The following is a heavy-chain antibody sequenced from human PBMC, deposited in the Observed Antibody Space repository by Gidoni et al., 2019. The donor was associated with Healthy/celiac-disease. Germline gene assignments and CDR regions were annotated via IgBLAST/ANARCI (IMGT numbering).Heavy chain of an antibody. J-gene: IGHJ4*02. V-gene: IGHV3-23*01. CDR1: GFTFSSYA. Sequence: EVQLLESGGGSVQPGGSLRLSCAASGFTFSSYAMSWVRQAPGKGLEWVSAISGSGGSTYYADSVKGRFTISRDNSKNTLYLQMNSLRAEDTAVYYCAKARRYMVRGVTTGFDYWGQGTLVTVSS. CDR3: AKARRYMVRGVTTGFDY. D-gene: IGHD3-10*01. CDR2: ISGSGGST.